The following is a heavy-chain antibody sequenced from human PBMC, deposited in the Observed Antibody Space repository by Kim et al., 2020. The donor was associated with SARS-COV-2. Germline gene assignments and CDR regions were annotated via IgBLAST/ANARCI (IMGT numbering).Heavy chain of an antibody. CDR1: GFTFSSSW. V-gene: IGHV3-7*01. CDR3: AREYSYGSDDSAFDY. D-gene: IGHD5-18*01. J-gene: IGHJ4*01. Sequence: GGSLRLSCAASGFTFSSSWMTWVRQAPGKGLEWVANINQYGSERYYVDSVKGRFTISRDNAKNSRYLQMNSLRAEDTAVYYCAREYSYGSDDSAFDYWG. CDR2: INQYGSER.